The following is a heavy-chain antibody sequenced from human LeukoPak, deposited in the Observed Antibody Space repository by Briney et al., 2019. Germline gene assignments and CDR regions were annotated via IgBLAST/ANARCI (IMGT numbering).Heavy chain of an antibody. V-gene: IGHV1-2*02. J-gene: IGHJ4*02. Sequence: GASVKVSCKASGYTFTGYYMHWVRQAPGQGLEWMGWINPNSGGTNYAQKFQGRVTITRNTSISTAYMELSSLRSEDTAVYYCALYHYDSSGSFIPLDYWGQGTLVTVSS. D-gene: IGHD3-22*01. CDR1: GYTFTGYY. CDR3: ALYHYDSSGSFIPLDY. CDR2: INPNSGGT.